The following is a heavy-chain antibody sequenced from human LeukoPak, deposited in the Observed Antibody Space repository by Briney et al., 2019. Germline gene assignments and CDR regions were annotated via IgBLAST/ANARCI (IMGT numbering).Heavy chain of an antibody. V-gene: IGHV4-31*03. D-gene: IGHD6-13*01. J-gene: IGHJ4*02. CDR1: GGSISSGGYY. CDR3: ARVAGKQQLDY. CDR2: IYYSGST. Sequence: SETLSLTCTVSGGSISSGGYYWSWIRQHPGKGLGWIGYIYYSGSTYYNPSLKSRVTISVDTSKNQFSLKLSSVTAADTAVYYCARVAGKQQLDYWGQGTLVTVSS.